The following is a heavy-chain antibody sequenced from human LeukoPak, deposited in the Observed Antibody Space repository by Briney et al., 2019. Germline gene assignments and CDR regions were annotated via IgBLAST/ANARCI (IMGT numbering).Heavy chain of an antibody. CDR1: GFKFSDFSDYS. CDR2: ISSSSTFI. J-gene: IGHJ3*02. V-gene: IGHV3-21*01. CDR3: ARDYNYDSRPWVGAFDI. Sequence: PGGSLRLSCATSGFKFSDFSDYSMNWVRQAPGKGPEWVSFISSSSTFIDYADSVKGRFTISRDNVNKTLYLQMTNLRVEDTAVYYCARDYNYDSRPWVGAFDIWGQGTMVTVAS. D-gene: IGHD3-22*01.